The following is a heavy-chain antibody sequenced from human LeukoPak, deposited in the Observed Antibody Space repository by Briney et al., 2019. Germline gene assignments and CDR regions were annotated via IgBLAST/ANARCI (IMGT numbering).Heavy chain of an antibody. V-gene: IGHV5-10-1*01. Sequence: RGESLRISCKGSGYSFTSHWISWVRQMPGKGLEWMGRIDPSDSYTNYSPSFQGHVTISADKSISTAYLQWSSLKASDTAMYYCARLELAYCGGDCYSLDYWGQGTLVTVSS. CDR3: ARLELAYCGGDCYSLDY. D-gene: IGHD2-21*02. CDR1: GYSFTSHW. CDR2: IDPSDSYT. J-gene: IGHJ4*02.